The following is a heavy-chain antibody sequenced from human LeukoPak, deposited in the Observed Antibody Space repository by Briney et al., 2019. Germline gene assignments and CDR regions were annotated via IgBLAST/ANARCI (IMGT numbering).Heavy chain of an antibody. CDR1: GGTFSSYA. CDR3: ARESLNAGFDY. D-gene: IGHD2-8*01. J-gene: IGHJ4*02. V-gene: IGHV1-69*06. Sequence: EASVKVSCKASGGTFSSYAIGWVRQAPGQGLEWMGGIIPIFGTANYAQKFQGRVTITADKSTSTAYMELSSLRSEDTAVYYCARESLNAGFDYWGQGTLVTVSS. CDR2: IIPIFGTA.